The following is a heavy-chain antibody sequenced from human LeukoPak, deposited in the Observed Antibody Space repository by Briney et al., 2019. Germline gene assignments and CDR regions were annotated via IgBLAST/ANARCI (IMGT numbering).Heavy chain of an antibody. V-gene: IGHV3-33*08. CDR3: ARSNSATVTSWYFDL. Sequence: PGGSLRLSCAASGFTFSSYAMSWVRQAPGKGLEWVAVIWYDGSNKYYADSVKGRFTISRDNSKNTLYLQMNSLRAEDTAVYYCARSNSATVTSWYFDLWGRGTLVTVSS. D-gene: IGHD4-17*01. J-gene: IGHJ2*01. CDR1: GFTFSSYA. CDR2: IWYDGSNK.